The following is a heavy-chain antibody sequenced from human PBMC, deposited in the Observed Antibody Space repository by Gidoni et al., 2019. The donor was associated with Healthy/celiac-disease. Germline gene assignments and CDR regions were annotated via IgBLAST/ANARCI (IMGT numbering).Heavy chain of an antibody. CDR3: ARDGCSSTSCHLDY. CDR2: ISYDGSNK. Sequence: QVQLVASGGGVVQPGRSLRLSCAASGFTFSSYAMHWVRQAPGKGLEWVAVISYDGSNKYYADSVKGRFTISRDNSKNTLYLQMNSLRAEDTAVYYCARDGCSSTSCHLDYWGQGTLVTVSS. D-gene: IGHD2-2*01. V-gene: IGHV3-30-3*01. J-gene: IGHJ4*02. CDR1: GFTFSSYA.